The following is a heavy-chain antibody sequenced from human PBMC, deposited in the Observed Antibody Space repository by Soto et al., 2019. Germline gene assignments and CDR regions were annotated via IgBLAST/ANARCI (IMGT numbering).Heavy chain of an antibody. CDR2: IHHSGST. D-gene: IGHD4-17*01. Sequence: SETLSLTCAVSGGSINTYYWSWVRQPPGKGLEWIGNIHHSGSTNYNPSLNSRVTISIDTSKNQFSLKLSSVTAADTALYYCARVNYGDYYYGMDVWGQGTTVTVSS. CDR1: GGSINTYY. V-gene: IGHV4-59*01. J-gene: IGHJ6*02. CDR3: ARVNYGDYYYGMDV.